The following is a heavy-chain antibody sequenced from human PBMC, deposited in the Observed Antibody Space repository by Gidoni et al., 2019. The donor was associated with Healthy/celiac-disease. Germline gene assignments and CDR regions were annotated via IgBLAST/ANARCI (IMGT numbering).Heavy chain of an antibody. CDR1: GFPFRSYA. J-gene: IGHJ4*02. CDR3: ARGGHRLVTGAQTIDY. V-gene: IGHV3-30*01. CDR2: ISYDGSNK. Sequence: QVQLVASGGGVVPPGRSLRLSCAASGFPFRSYAMHWVRPAPGTGLEWVAVISYDGSNKYYADSVKGRFTISRDNSKNTLYLQMNSLRAEDTAVYYCARGGHRLVTGAQTIDYWGQGTLVTVSS. D-gene: IGHD2-21*02.